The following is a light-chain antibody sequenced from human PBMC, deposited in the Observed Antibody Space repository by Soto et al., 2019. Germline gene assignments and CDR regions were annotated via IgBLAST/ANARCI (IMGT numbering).Light chain of an antibody. CDR3: QQYESYSPLT. CDR2: DAY. Sequence: DIQMTQSPSSLSASVGDRDTITCRASQSISSYLNWYQQKPGKAPKLLIYDAYSLESGVPSRFSGRRSGTEFTLTIAGLQPEDFATYYCQQYESYSPLTFGGGTKVDIK. CDR1: QSISSY. V-gene: IGKV1-5*01. J-gene: IGKJ4*01.